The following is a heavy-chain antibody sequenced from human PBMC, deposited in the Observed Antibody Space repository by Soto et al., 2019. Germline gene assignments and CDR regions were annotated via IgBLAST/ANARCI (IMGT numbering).Heavy chain of an antibody. CDR1: GFTFENYA. CDR2: ISVSGGTT. V-gene: IGHV3-23*01. J-gene: IGHJ6*02. Sequence: HPGGSLRLSCVASGFTFENYAISWVRQAPGKGLEWVSAISVSGGTTYYSDSVKGRFTISRDNSKNTVYLQMNDLRVEDAAEYFCAKDSWAIFGVPAGEYYAMDVWGQGTTVNVSS. D-gene: IGHD3-3*01. CDR3: AKDSWAIFGVPAGEYYAMDV.